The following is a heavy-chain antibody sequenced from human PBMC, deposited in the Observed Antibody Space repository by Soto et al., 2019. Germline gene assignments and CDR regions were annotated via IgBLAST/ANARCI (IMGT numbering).Heavy chain of an antibody. CDR3: ARTYYYDSSGYKPLGGYGMDV. CDR2: INPSGGST. V-gene: IGHV1-46*01. D-gene: IGHD3-22*01. J-gene: IGHJ6*02. CDR1: GYTFTSYY. Sequence: QVQLVQSGAEVKKPGASVKVSCKASGYTFTSYYMHWVRQAPGQGLEWMGIINPSGGSTSYAQKFQGRVTMTRDTSTSTVYMELSSLRSEDTAVYYCARTYYYDSSGYKPLGGYGMDVWGQGTTVTVSS.